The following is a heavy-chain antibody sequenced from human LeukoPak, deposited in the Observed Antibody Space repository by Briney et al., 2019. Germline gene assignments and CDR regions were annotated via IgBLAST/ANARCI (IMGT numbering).Heavy chain of an antibody. D-gene: IGHD6-19*01. V-gene: IGHV3-30-3*02. CDR2: ISYNGVRT. CDR3: AKTGSGWYEYYMHV. CDR1: GFTFNRHA. Sequence: AGGSLRLSCVVSGFTFNRHAMHWVRQAPGKGLEWVALISYNGVRTFYSDSVKGRFTNSRDNSQDTLYLDMRSLKVDDTATYYCAKTGSGWYEYYMHVWGKGTTVAVSS. J-gene: IGHJ6*03.